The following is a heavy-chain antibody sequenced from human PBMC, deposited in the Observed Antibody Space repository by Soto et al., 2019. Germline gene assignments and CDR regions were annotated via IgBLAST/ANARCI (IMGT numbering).Heavy chain of an antibody. V-gene: IGHV5-10-1*01. Sequence: LKISCKASGYSFTTYLITWVRQMPGKGLEWMGRIDPSDSYANYSPSFQGHVTISADKSINTAYLQWSSLKASDTAIYYCGRVRVDKAEGWFDPWGQGTLVTVSS. J-gene: IGHJ5*02. D-gene: IGHD5-18*01. CDR3: GRVRVDKAEGWFDP. CDR2: IDPSDSYA. CDR1: GYSFTTYL.